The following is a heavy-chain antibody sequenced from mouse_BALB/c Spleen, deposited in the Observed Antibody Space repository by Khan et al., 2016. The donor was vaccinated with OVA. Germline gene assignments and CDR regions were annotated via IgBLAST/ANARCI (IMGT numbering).Heavy chain of an antibody. J-gene: IGHJ4*01. CDR1: GYTFTSNT. Sequence: QVQLKESGAELARPGASVRMSCKASGYTFTSNTIHWMKQRPGHSLEWIGYINPRSGYTNYNQNFKDKATLTADKSSSTAYMQLSSLTSEDSAVYYCARRTTGYTMDSWGQGTSVTVSS. CDR2: INPRSGYT. D-gene: IGHD2-14*01. V-gene: IGHV1-4*01. CDR3: ARRTTGYTMDS.